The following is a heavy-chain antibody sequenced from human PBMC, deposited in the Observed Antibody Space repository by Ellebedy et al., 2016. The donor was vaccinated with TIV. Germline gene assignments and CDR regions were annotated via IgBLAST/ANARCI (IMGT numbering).Heavy chain of an antibody. CDR1: GFTFSSYA. Sequence: GESLKISCAASGFTFSSYAMSWVRQAPGKGLEWVSAISGSGGSTYYADSVKGRFTISRDNSKNTLYLQMNSLRAEDTAVYYCAKDLIVDTAEDYWGQGTLVTVSS. J-gene: IGHJ4*02. V-gene: IGHV3-23*01. D-gene: IGHD5-18*01. CDR2: ISGSGGST. CDR3: AKDLIVDTAEDY.